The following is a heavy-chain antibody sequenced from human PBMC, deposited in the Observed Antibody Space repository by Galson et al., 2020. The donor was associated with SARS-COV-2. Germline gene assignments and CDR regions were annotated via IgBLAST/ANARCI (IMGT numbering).Heavy chain of an antibody. D-gene: IGHD5-18*01. CDR2: INPNSGGT. Sequence: ASVMVSCKASGYTFTGYYMHWVRQAPGQGLEWMGWINPNSGGTNYAQKFQGRVTITRDTSISIAYMELSRLRSDDTAVYYCARDGTAMVTNGFDIWGQGTMVTVAS. CDR3: ARDGTAMVTNGFDI. J-gene: IGHJ3*02. CDR1: GYTFTGYY. V-gene: IGHV1-2*02.